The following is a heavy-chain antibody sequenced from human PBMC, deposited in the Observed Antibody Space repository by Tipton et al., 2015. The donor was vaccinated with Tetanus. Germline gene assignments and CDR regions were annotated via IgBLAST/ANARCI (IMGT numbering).Heavy chain of an antibody. CDR1: GGSVNSDDYY. J-gene: IGHJ4*02. D-gene: IGHD5-12*01. Sequence: LRLSCTVSGGSVNSDDYYWTWIRQHPGKGLDWIGYIFHTGGADYNPSLKSRATISIDTSKNQFSLKLSSVTAADTAVYYCARANNDYPKKGPFDYWGQGILVTVSS. CDR3: ARANNDYPKKGPFDY. CDR2: IFHTGGA. V-gene: IGHV4-31*02.